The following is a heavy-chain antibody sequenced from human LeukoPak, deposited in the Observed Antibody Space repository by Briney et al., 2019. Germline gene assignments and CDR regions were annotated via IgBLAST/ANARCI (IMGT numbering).Heavy chain of an antibody. D-gene: IGHD3-22*01. J-gene: IGHJ4*02. V-gene: IGHV1-3*01. Sequence: GASVKVSCKASGYTFTSYAMHWVRQAPGQRLEWMGWINAGNGNTKYSQKFQGRVTITADKSTSTAYMELSSLRSEDTAVYYCARAGRNYYDSSGYQGSVNHFDYWGQGTLVTVSS. CDR3: ARAGRNYYDSSGYQGSVNHFDY. CDR2: INAGNGNT. CDR1: GYTFTSYA.